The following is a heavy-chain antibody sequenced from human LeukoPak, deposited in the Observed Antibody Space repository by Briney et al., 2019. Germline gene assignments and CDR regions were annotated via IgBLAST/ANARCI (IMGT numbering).Heavy chain of an antibody. CDR2: ISSTSSSI. D-gene: IGHD4-11*01. Sequence: GGSLRLSCAASGFTFNTYRMNWVRQAPGKGLEWVSSISSTSSSIDYADSVKGRFTISRDNAKNSLYLQMNSLRAEDTAVYYCARHDYSKGDYWGQGTLVTVSS. J-gene: IGHJ4*02. CDR1: GFTFNTYR. CDR3: ARHDYSKGDY. V-gene: IGHV3-21*01.